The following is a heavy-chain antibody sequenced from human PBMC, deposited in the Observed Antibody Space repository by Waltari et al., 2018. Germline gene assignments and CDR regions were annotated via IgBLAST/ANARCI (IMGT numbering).Heavy chain of an antibody. CDR2: IYFSGST. CDR1: GDSITSGGYF. V-gene: IGHV4-31*01. J-gene: IGHJ5*02. Sequence: QVQLQESGPGLVKPSQTLSLTCTVSGDSITSGGYFWNWIRQHPGKGLEWLGYIYFSGSTYSNPSLRGQITMSRDTSKNQVSLELSSVTAADTAVYYCARGSSGWNWLDPWGQGTLVTVSS. D-gene: IGHD6-19*01. CDR3: ARGSSGWNWLDP.